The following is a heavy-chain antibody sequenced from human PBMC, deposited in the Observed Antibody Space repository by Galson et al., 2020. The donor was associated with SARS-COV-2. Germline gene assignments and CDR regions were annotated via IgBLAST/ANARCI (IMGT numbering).Heavy chain of an antibody. CDR3: AGPHRNSILGDY. D-gene: IGHD4-4*01. Sequence: GGSLRLSCAASGFAFSSYWMNWFRQTPGEGLEWVANINEDGSEKYYADSVKGRFTISRDNAKNSLNLQMNSLRAEDTAVYYCAGPHRNSILGDYWGQGTLVTVSS. V-gene: IGHV3-7*02. CDR1: GFAFSSYW. CDR2: INEDGSEK. J-gene: IGHJ4*02.